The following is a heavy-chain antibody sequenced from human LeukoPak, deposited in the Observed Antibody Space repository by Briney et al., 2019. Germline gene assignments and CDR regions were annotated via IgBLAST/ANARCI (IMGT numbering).Heavy chain of an antibody. CDR3: ARGRRRLQFCWFDP. V-gene: IGHV4-34*01. J-gene: IGHJ5*02. Sequence: SETLSLTCAVYGGSFSRYYWSWIRQPPGKGLEWIGEINHSGSTNYNPSLKSRVTISVDTSKNQFSLKLSSVTAADTAVYYCARGRRRLQFCWFDPWGQGTLVTVSS. CDR2: INHSGST. D-gene: IGHD5-24*01. CDR1: GGSFSRYY.